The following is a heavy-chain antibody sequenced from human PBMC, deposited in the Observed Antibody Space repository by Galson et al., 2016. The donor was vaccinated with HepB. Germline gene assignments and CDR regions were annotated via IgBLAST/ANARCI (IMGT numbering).Heavy chain of an antibody. J-gene: IGHJ4*02. V-gene: IGHV3-7*03. CDR1: GFMFTHYW. D-gene: IGHD3-10*01. CDR2: INEHGTEV. CDR3: ARAATSGSVDF. Sequence: SLRLSCAVSGFMFTHYWMSWVRQAPGKGLEAVANINEHGTEVFYVDSVKGRHTISRDNARNSLFLQMNSLRAEDTAIYFCARAATSGSVDFWGQGTLVTVSS.